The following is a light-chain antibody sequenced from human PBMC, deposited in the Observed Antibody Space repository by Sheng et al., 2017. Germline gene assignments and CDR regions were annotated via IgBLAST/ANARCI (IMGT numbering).Light chain of an antibody. CDR2: DAS. V-gene: IGKV3-11*01. CDR1: QSVSSY. Sequence: EIVLTQSPATLSLSPGERATLSCRASQSVSSYLAWYQQKPGQAPRLLIYDASNRATGIPARFSGSGSGTDFTLTISSLEPGDFAVYFCHQRSNWVRTFGQGTKVEIK. CDR3: HQRSNWVRT. J-gene: IGKJ2*01.